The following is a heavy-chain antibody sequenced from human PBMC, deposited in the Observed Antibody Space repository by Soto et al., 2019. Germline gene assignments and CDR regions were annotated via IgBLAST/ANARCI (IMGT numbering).Heavy chain of an antibody. CDR2: IIPIDATV. CDR1: GGTFSNFA. V-gene: IGHV1-69*12. D-gene: IGHD3-10*01. J-gene: IGHJ6*01. CDR3: ARDLLGFGYTYGAV. Sequence: QVQLVQSGAEVKKPGSSVKVSCKASGGTFSNFALISWVRQAPGQGLEWMGGIIPIDATVNYAQKFQGRTTLTADESTTTAYMDLGSLSSEDTAVYYCARDLLGFGYTYGAVWGQGTTVTVSS.